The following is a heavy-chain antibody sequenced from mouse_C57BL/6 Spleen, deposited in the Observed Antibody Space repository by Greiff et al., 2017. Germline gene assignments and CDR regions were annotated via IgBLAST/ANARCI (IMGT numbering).Heavy chain of an antibody. Sequence: VHLVESGAELVRPGTSVKMSCKASGYTFTNYWIGWAKQRPGHGLEWIGDIYPGGGYTNYNEKFKGKATLTADKSSSTAYMQFSSLTSEDSAIYYCARENSNYPFDYWGQGTTLTVSS. CDR2: IYPGGGYT. D-gene: IGHD2-5*01. J-gene: IGHJ2*01. V-gene: IGHV1-63*01. CDR3: ARENSNYPFDY. CDR1: GYTFTNYW.